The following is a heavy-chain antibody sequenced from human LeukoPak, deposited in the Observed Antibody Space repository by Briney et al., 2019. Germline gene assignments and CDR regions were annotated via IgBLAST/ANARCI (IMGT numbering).Heavy chain of an antibody. CDR1: GYTFTYRY. CDR3: ARREDYGSGSGYYYYYMDV. D-gene: IGHD3-10*01. V-gene: IGHV1-18*04. Sequence: ASVKVSCKASGYTFTYRYLHWVRQAPGQGLEWMGWISAYNGNTNYAQKLQGRVTMTTDTSTSTAYMELRSLRSDDTAVYYCARREDYGSGSGYYYYYMDVWGKGTTVTVSS. CDR2: ISAYNGNT. J-gene: IGHJ6*03.